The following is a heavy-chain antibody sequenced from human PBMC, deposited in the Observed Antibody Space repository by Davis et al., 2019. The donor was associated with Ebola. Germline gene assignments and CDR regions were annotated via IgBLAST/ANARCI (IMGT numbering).Heavy chain of an antibody. D-gene: IGHD3-3*01. CDR2: ISYDGSNK. CDR1: GFTFSSYA. V-gene: IGHV3-30-3*01. CDR3: ARDVLRFLELEGYGMDV. J-gene: IGHJ6*02. Sequence: GGSLRLSCAASGFTFSSYAMHWVRQAPGKGLEWVAVISYDGSNKYYADSVKGRFTISRDNSKNTLYLQMNSLRAEDTAVYYCARDVLRFLELEGYGMDVWGQGTTVTVSS.